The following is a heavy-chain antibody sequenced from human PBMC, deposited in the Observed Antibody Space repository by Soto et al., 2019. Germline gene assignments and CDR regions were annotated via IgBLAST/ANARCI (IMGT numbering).Heavy chain of an antibody. CDR3: AKDNYGDYANWFDP. CDR2: ISGSGGST. CDR1: GFTFSSYA. Sequence: EVQLLESGGGLVQSGGSLRLSCAASGFTFSSYAMSWVRQAPGKGLEWVSAISGSGGSTYYADSVKGRFTISRDNSKNTRYLQMNSLRAEDTAVYYCAKDNYGDYANWFDPWGQGTLVTVS. J-gene: IGHJ5*02. V-gene: IGHV3-23*01. D-gene: IGHD4-17*01.